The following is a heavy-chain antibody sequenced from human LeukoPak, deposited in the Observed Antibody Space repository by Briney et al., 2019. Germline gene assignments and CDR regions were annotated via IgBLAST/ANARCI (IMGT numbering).Heavy chain of an antibody. CDR2: INHSGST. Sequence: PSETLSLTCAVYGGSFSGYYWSCIRQPPGKGREWIEEINHSGSTNYNPSLKSRVTISVDTSKNQFSLKLSSVNAADTAVYYCARAKKGVVPAAIYYYYYMDVWGKGTTVTVSS. CDR3: ARAKKGVVPAAIYYYYYMDV. CDR1: GGSFSGYY. D-gene: IGHD2-2*02. V-gene: IGHV4-34*01. J-gene: IGHJ6*03.